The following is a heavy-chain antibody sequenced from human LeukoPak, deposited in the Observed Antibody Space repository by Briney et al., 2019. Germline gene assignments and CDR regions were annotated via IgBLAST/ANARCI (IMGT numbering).Heavy chain of an antibody. Sequence: QSGGSLRLSCAASGFTFSSYAMHWVRQAPGKGLEWVAVISYDGSNKYYADSVKGRFTISRDNSKNTLYLQMNSLRAEDTAVYYCARAPPRRRIQLWDTDYWGQGTTVTVSS. CDR2: ISYDGSNK. CDR1: GFTFSSYA. J-gene: IGHJ4*03. CDR3: ARAPPRRRIQLWDTDY. D-gene: IGHD5-18*01. V-gene: IGHV3-30-3*01.